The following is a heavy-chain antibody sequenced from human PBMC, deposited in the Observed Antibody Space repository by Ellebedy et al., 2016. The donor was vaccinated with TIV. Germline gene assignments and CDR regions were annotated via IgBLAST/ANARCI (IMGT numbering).Heavy chain of an antibody. CDR2: IYSGSST. J-gene: IGHJ6*04. V-gene: IGHV3-53*01. D-gene: IGHD6-19*01. Sequence: PGGSLRLSCAASGFTVSSNYMSWVRQAPGKGLEWVSVIYSGSSTYYADSVKGRFIISRDNSKNTVYLQMNSLRAEDTAVYYCARARGWYGSDGMDVWGEGTTVTVSS. CDR3: ARARGWYGSDGMDV. CDR1: GFTVSSNY.